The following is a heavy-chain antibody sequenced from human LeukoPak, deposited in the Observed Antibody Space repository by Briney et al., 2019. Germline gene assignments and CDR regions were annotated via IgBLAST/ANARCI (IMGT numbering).Heavy chain of an antibody. CDR2: INPSGGST. J-gene: IGHJ4*02. D-gene: IGHD1-26*01. CDR1: GYTFTSYY. Sequence: ASVKVSCKASGYTFTSYYMHWVRQAPGRGLEWMGIINPSGGSTSYAQKFQGRVTMTRDTSTSTVYMELSSLRSEDTAVYYCAREQGGSYCRGCVDYWGQGTLVTVSS. CDR3: AREQGGSYCRGCVDY. V-gene: IGHV1-46*01.